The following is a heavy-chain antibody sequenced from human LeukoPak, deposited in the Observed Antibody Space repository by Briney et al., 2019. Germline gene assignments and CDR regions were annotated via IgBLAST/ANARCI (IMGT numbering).Heavy chain of an antibody. CDR3: ARAGPSSIAARRDYYYYMDV. J-gene: IGHJ6*03. Sequence: ASVKVSCKASGDTFTGYYMHWVRQAPGQGLEWMGWINPNSGGTNYAQKFQGRVTMTRDTSISTAYMELSRLRSDDTAVYYCARAGPSSIAARRDYYYYMDVWGKGTTVTVSS. D-gene: IGHD6-6*01. V-gene: IGHV1-2*02. CDR2: INPNSGGT. CDR1: GDTFTGYY.